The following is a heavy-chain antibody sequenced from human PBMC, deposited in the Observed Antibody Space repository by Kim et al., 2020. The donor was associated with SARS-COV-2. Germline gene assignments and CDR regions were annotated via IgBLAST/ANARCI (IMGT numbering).Heavy chain of an antibody. D-gene: IGHD3-22*01. CDR3: AIQTYYYDSSGYPTYYFDY. V-gene: IGHV3-30*07. J-gene: IGHJ4*02. Sequence: GRFTISRDNSKNTLYLQMNSLRAEDTAVYYCAIQTYYYDSSGYPTYYFDYWGQGTLVTVSS.